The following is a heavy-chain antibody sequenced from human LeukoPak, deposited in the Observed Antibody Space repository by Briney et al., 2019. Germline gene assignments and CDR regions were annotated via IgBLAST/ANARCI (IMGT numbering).Heavy chain of an antibody. D-gene: IGHD3-22*01. Sequence: SETLSLTCAVYGGSFSGYYWSWIRRPPGKGLEWIGEINHSGSTNYNPSLKSRVTISVDTSKNQFSLKLSSVTAAGTAVYYCARDPPMYYYDSSGYYHPFDYWGQGTLVTVSS. CDR3: ARDPPMYYYDSSGYYHPFDY. V-gene: IGHV4-34*01. CDR2: INHSGST. J-gene: IGHJ4*02. CDR1: GGSFSGYY.